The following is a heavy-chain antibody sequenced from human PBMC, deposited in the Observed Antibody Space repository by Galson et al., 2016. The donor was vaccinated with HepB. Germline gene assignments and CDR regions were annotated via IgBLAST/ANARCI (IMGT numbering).Heavy chain of an antibody. J-gene: IGHJ4*02. V-gene: IGHV3-15*01. CDR1: GFTFSNAW. Sequence: SLRLSCAASGFTFSNAWMNWVRQAPGKGLEWVGRIKSKNDGGTTDYAAPVKGRFTISRDDSKDMLYLQMNSLKPEDTAVYYCTAGTPIDYWGQGTRVTVSS. CDR3: TAGTPIDY. CDR2: IKSKNDGGTT.